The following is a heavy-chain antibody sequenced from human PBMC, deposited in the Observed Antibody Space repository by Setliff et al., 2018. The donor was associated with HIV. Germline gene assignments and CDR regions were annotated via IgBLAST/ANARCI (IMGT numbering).Heavy chain of an antibody. CDR2: IYYSRST. J-gene: IGHJ4*02. V-gene: IGHV4-39*01. CDR3: ARTFGDFDS. Sequence: SETLSLTCTVSGGSISSSSYYWGWIRQPPGKGLEWIGSIYYSRSTYYNPSLKSRVTISVDTSKNQFSLKLSSVTAADTAVYYCARTFGDFDSWGQGTLVTVSS. D-gene: IGHD3-10*01. CDR1: GGSISSSSYY.